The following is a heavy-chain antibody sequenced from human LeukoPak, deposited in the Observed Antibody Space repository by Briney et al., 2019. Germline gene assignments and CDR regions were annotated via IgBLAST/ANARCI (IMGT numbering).Heavy chain of an antibody. CDR1: GGSISSYY. D-gene: IGHD3-22*01. CDR2: IYYSGST. J-gene: IGHJ3*02. V-gene: IGHV4-59*08. Sequence: SETLSLTCTVSGGSISSYYWSWIRQPPGKGLEWIGYIYYSGSTNYNPSLKSRVTISVDTSENQFSLKLSSVTAADTAVYYCARHVNYYDSSGYYLGAFDIWGQGTMVTVSS. CDR3: ARHVNYYDSSGYYLGAFDI.